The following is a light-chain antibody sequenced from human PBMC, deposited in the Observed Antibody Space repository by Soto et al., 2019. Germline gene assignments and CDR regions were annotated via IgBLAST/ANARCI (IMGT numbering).Light chain of an antibody. CDR2: EVN. J-gene: IGLJ2*01. CDR1: SSDIGNYNY. Sequence: QSALTQPPSASGSPGQSVTISCTGTSSDIGNYNYVSWYQQHPYKAPKLVIYEVNKRPSGVPDRFSGSKSGNTASLTVSGLQAEDEADYYCTSYAGYNNPVIFGGGTKLTVL. CDR3: TSYAGYNNPVI. V-gene: IGLV2-8*01.